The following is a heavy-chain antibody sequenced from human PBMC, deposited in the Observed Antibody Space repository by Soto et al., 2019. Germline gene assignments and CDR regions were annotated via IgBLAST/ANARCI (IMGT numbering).Heavy chain of an antibody. CDR2: ISAYNGNT. CDR1: GYTFTRNG. Sequence: QVQLVQSGAEVKKPGASVKVSCKASGYTFTRNGISWVRQAPGQGLEWMGWISAYNGNTKYAQKLQGRVTMTTDTSTSTAYMELRSLRSDDTAVYYCATPTGYGDHYYFDYWGQGTLVTVSS. CDR3: ATPTGYGDHYYFDY. J-gene: IGHJ4*02. V-gene: IGHV1-18*01. D-gene: IGHD4-17*01.